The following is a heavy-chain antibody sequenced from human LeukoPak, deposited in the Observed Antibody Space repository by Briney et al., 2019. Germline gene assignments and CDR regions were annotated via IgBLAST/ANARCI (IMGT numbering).Heavy chain of an antibody. CDR3: AREVRGGGKFAY. D-gene: IGHD2-21*01. Sequence: SETLSLTCAVYGGSFSGYYWSWIRQPPGKGLEWIGEINHSGSTNYNPSLKSRVTISADTSKNQFSLKLSSVTAADTAVYYCAREVRGGGKFAYWGQGTLVTVSS. V-gene: IGHV4-34*01. CDR2: INHSGST. CDR1: GGSFSGYY. J-gene: IGHJ4*02.